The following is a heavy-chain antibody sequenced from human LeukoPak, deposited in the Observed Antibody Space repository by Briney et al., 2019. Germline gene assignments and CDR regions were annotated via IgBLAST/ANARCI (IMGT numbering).Heavy chain of an antibody. CDR2: IKSDGSST. J-gene: IGHJ6*02. CDR3: ASDRSYAMDV. V-gene: IGHV3-74*01. CDR1: RFSFSSYW. Sequence: GGSLRLFCAASRFSFSSYWMHWVRQPPGKGLVWVSRIKSDGSSTTYAASVQGRFTISRDNAKNTLYLQMNSLRGEDTAVYYCASDRSYAMDVWGQGTTVTVSS.